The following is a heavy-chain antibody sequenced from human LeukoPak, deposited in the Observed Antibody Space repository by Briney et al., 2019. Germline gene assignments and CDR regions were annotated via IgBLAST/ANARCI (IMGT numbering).Heavy chain of an antibody. CDR1: GGSISSYY. Sequence: SETLSLTCTVSGGSISSYYWSWIRQPPGKGLEWIGYIYYSGSTNYNPSLKSRVTISVDTSKNQFSLKLSSVTAADTAVYYCARRWGAAAGTWYYYYYYMDVWGKGTTVTISS. CDR3: ARRWGAAAGTWYYYYYYMDV. V-gene: IGHV4-59*12. J-gene: IGHJ6*03. CDR2: IYYSGST. D-gene: IGHD6-13*01.